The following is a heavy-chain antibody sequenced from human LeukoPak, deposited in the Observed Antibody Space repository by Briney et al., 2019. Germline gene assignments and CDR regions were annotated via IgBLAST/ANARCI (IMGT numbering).Heavy chain of an antibody. D-gene: IGHD3-10*01. Sequence: SETLSLTCTVFGGSFSTYYWSWIRQPAGKGLEWIGHIYTSGTTNYNPSLKSRVTMSIDTSKNQFSLKLSSVTAADTAIYYCARDAKYYYGSRTYFFFEYWGQGTLLSVSS. V-gene: IGHV4-4*07. CDR1: GGSFSTYY. CDR2: IYTSGTT. J-gene: IGHJ4*02. CDR3: ARDAKYYYGSRTYFFFEY.